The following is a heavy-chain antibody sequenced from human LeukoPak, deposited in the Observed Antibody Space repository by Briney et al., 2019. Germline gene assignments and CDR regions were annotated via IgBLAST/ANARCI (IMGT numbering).Heavy chain of an antibody. Sequence: SGTLSFTCAVSGGSISSSNWWSWVRQPPGKGLEWVGEIYHSGSTNYNPSLKSRVTISVDKSKNQFSLKLSSVTAADTAVYYCARVQHSSGWYRLDPWGQGTLVTVSS. CDR1: GGSISSSNW. J-gene: IGHJ5*02. V-gene: IGHV4-4*02. CDR2: IYHSGST. CDR3: ARVQHSSGWYRLDP. D-gene: IGHD6-19*01.